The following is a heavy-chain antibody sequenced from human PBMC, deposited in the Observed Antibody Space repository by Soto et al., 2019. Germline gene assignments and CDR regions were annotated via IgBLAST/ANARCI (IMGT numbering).Heavy chain of an antibody. CDR2: IWYDGSNK. V-gene: IGHV3-33*01. CDR3: AAGSSPSLYYYGMDV. Sequence: GGSLRLSCAASVFTFSSYGMHWVRQAPGKGLEWVAVIWYDGSNKYYADSVKGRFTISRDNSKNTLYLQMNSLRAEDTAVYYCAAGSSPSLYYYGMDVWGQGTKVTVSS. J-gene: IGHJ6*02. D-gene: IGHD6-6*01. CDR1: VFTFSSYG.